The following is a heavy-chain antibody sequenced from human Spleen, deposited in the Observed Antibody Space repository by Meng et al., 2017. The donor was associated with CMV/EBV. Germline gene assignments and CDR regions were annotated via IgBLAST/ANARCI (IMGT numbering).Heavy chain of an antibody. CDR1: GGSTSSSGYY. J-gene: IGHJ6*02. CDR2: IYYTGSA. V-gene: IGHV4-39*02. Sequence: GSLRLSCTVSGGSTSSSGYYWGWIRQPPGKGLEWIGSIYYTGSAYNSPSLESRVTISVDTSKNQFSLRVSSVTAADTAVYYCARDRGGLYSGYESPYGMDVWGQGTTVTVSS. D-gene: IGHD5-12*01. CDR3: ARDRGGLYSGYESPYGMDV.